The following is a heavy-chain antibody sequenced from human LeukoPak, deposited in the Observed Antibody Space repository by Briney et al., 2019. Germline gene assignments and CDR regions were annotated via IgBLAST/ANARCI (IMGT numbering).Heavy chain of an antibody. V-gene: IGHV1-69*13. CDR3: ARDGGYYDSSGYLA. J-gene: IGHJ5*02. CDR1: GGTFSSYA. D-gene: IGHD3-22*01. CDR2: ITPMFGTA. Sequence: ASVKVSCKASGGTFSSYAINWVRQAPGQGLEWMGGITPMFGTAKYAQKFQGRVTITADESTSTAYMELSSLRSEDTAVYYCARDGGYYDSSGYLAWGQGTLVTVSS.